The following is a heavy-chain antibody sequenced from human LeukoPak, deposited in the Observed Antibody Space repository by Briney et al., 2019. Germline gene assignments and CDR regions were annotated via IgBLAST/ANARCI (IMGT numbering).Heavy chain of an antibody. CDR1: GDSLSGYY. J-gene: IGHJ4*02. D-gene: IGHD6-13*01. Sequence: SETLSLTCDFSGDSLSGYYWSWIRQPPGKGLERIGYNSYSGSTNYNPSLKSRVTISGDTSKNQFSLKLSSVTAADTAVYYCARTGGSSSWSKVFDYWGQGTLVTVSS. CDR3: ARTGGSSSWSKVFDY. CDR2: NSYSGST. V-gene: IGHV4-59*01.